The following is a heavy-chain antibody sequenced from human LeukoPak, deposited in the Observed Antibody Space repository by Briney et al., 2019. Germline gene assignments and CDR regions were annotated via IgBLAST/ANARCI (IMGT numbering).Heavy chain of an antibody. D-gene: IGHD5-18*01. V-gene: IGHV3-21*01. CDR2: ISSTSSYI. Sequence: GGSLRLSCAASGFTFSPYSMNWVRQAPGKGLEWVSSISSTSSYIYYADSVKGRFTISRDNAKNSLYLQMNSLRAEDTAVYYCARGDTVPLFRAYYYMDVWGKGTTVTVSS. CDR1: GFTFSPYS. J-gene: IGHJ6*03. CDR3: ARGDTVPLFRAYYYMDV.